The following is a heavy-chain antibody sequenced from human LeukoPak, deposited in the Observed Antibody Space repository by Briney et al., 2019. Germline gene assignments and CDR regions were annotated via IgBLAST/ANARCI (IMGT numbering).Heavy chain of an antibody. CDR2: IYHSGST. D-gene: IGHD1/OR15-1a*01. CDR3: ARDFPNKRGHDY. V-gene: IGHV4-4*01. CDR1: GGSISSSNW. J-gene: IGHJ4*02. Sequence: SLTCAXFGGSISSSNWWTWVRQPPGKGLEWIGEIYHSGSTNYNPSLKSRVTISIDKSKNQFSLKLSSVTAADTAVYFCARDFPNKRGHDYWGQGTLVTVSS.